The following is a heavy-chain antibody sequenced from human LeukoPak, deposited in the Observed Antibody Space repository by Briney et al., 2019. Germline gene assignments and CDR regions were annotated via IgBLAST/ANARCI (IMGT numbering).Heavy chain of an antibody. CDR3: ARDPPRVAGSREFDY. CDR1: GFTFSSYA. J-gene: IGHJ4*02. D-gene: IGHD6-19*01. Sequence: GGSLRLSCAASGFTFSSYAMSWVRQAPGKGLEGVSGISGSGGNTYYADSVKGRFTIFRDNSKNTLFLQMNSLRAEDTAVYYCARDPPRVAGSREFDYWGQGTLVTVSS. CDR2: ISGSGGNT. V-gene: IGHV3-23*01.